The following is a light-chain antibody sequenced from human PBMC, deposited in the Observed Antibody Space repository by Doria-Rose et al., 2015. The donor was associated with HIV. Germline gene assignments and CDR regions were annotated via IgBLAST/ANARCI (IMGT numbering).Light chain of an antibody. V-gene: IGKV3-20*01. CDR2: GAS. J-gene: IGKJ1*01. CDR3: HQYASSRT. Sequence: TQSPGTLSLSPGERATLSCRASQSGSANYLAWYQQRPGQSRRLLIYGASSRATDIPDRFSGSGSGTDFTLTISRLEPEDFAVYYCHQYASSRTFGQGTKVEIK. CDR1: QSGSANY.